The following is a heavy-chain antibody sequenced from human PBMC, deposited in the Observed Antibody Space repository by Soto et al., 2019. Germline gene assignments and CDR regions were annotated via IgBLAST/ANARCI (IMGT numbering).Heavy chain of an antibody. CDR3: ARDGGPTVTALVHYYGMDV. CDR2: ISSSSSYI. V-gene: IGHV3-21*01. D-gene: IGHD4-17*01. J-gene: IGHJ6*02. Sequence: EVQLVESGGGLVKPGGSLRLSCAASGFTFSSYSMNWVRQAPGKGLEWVSSISSSSSYIYYADSVKGRFTISRDNAKNXLXXQMNSLRAEDTAVYYCARDGGPTVTALVHYYGMDVWGQGTTVTVSS. CDR1: GFTFSSYS.